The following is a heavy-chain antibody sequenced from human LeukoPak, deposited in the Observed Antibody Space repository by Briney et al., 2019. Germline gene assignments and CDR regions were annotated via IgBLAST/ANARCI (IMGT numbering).Heavy chain of an antibody. V-gene: IGHV3-11*01. J-gene: IGHJ3*02. CDR1: GFTFSDYY. CDR2: ISSSGSTI. Sequence: NPGGSLRLSCAASGFTFSDYYMSWIRQAPGKGLEWVSYISSSGSTIYYADSVKGRFTISRDNAKNSLYLQMNSLRAEDTAVYYCARDGYYYDSSGYSYWVYAFDIWGQGTMVTVSS. D-gene: IGHD3-22*01. CDR3: ARDGYYYDSSGYSYWVYAFDI.